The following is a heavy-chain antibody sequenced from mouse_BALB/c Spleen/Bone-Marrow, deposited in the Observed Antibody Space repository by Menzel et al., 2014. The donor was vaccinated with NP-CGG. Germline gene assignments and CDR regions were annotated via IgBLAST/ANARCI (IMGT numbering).Heavy chain of an antibody. CDR1: GFNIKDTY. D-gene: IGHD1-2*01. CDR3: ATSTAGFAY. J-gene: IGHJ3*01. Sequence: EVKVEESGAELVKPGASVKLSCTASGFNIKDTYMHWVKQRPEQGLEWIGRIDPANGNTKYDPKFQGKATITADTSSNTAYLQLSSLISEDTAVYYCATSTAGFAYWGQGTLVTVSA. V-gene: IGHV14-3*02. CDR2: IDPANGNT.